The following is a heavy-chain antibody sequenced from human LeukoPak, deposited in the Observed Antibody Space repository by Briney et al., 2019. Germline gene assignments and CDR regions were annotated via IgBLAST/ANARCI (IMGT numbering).Heavy chain of an antibody. CDR2: ISGSGGST. V-gene: IGHV3-23*01. CDR1: GFTFSSYA. J-gene: IGHJ5*02. CDR3: AKSIAVAGTSNWFDP. D-gene: IGHD6-19*01. Sequence: GGSLRLSYAASGFTFSSYAMSWVRQAPGKGLEWVSAISGSGGSTYYADSVKGRFTISRDNSKNTLYLQMNSLRAEDTAVYYCAKSIAVAGTSNWFDPSGQGALVTVSS.